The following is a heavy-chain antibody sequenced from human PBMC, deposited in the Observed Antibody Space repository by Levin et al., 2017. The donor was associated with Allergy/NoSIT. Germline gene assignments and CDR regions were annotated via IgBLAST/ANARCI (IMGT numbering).Heavy chain of an antibody. J-gene: IGHJ4*02. Sequence: GESLKISCAASGFTFSSYSMNWVRQAPGKGLEWVSSISSSSSYIYYADSVKGRFTISRDNAKNSLYLQMNSLRAEDTAVYYCARVTMGGALGYWGQGTLVTVSS. CDR2: ISSSSSYI. CDR1: GFTFSSYS. V-gene: IGHV3-21*01. CDR3: ARVTMGGALGY. D-gene: IGHD3-10*01.